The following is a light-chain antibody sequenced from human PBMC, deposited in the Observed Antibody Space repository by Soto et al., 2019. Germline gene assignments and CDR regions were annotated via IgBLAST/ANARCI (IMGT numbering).Light chain of an antibody. CDR1: TSDIAGYNY. CDR2: EVT. Sequence: SVLAQPASVSGSPGQSITISCTGITSDIAGYNYVSWYQQHPGKAPKLLIYEVTSRASGVSHRFSGSKSGNTASLTISGLQAEDEAEYYCNSYTSASFYVFGTGTKVTVL. J-gene: IGLJ1*01. CDR3: NSYTSASFYV. V-gene: IGLV2-14*01.